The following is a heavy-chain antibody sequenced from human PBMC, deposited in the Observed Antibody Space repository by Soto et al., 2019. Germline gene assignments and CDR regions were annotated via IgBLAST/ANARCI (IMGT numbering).Heavy chain of an antibody. J-gene: IGHJ4*02. Sequence: SETLSLTCTVSGGSISSYYWSWIRQPPGKGLEWIGYIYYSGSTNYNPSLKSRVTISVDTSKNQFSLKLSSVTAADTAVYYCARAKLNSDYAFDYWGQGTLVTVSS. CDR1: GGSISSYY. V-gene: IGHV4-59*01. CDR2: IYYSGST. CDR3: ARAKLNSDYAFDY. D-gene: IGHD4-4*01.